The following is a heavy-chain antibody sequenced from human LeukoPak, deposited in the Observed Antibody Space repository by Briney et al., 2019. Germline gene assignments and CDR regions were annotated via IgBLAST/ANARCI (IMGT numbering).Heavy chain of an antibody. CDR2: ISSSSSTI. CDR3: ARGNWGYSYGYSDY. Sequence: GGSLRLSCAASGFTFSSYSMTWVRQAPGKGLEWVSYISSSSSTIYYADSVKGRFTISRDNAKNSLYLQMNSLRAEDTAVYYCARGNWGYSYGYSDYWGQGTLVTVSS. V-gene: IGHV3-48*01. CDR1: GFTFSSYS. D-gene: IGHD5-18*01. J-gene: IGHJ4*02.